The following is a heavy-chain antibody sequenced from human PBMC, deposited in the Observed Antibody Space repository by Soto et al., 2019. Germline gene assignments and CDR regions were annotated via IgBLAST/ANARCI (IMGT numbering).Heavy chain of an antibody. J-gene: IGHJ6*02. CDR3: ARVVTVTQYYYYYGMDV. V-gene: IGHV3-30-3*01. CDR1: GFTFSSYA. D-gene: IGHD4-17*01. Sequence: QVQLVESGGGVVQPGRSLRLSCAASGFTFSSYAMHWVRQAPGKGLEWVAVISYDGSNKYYADSMKGRFTISRDNSKNTLYLQMNSLRAEDTAVYYCARVVTVTQYYYYYGMDVWGQGTTVTVSS. CDR2: ISYDGSNK.